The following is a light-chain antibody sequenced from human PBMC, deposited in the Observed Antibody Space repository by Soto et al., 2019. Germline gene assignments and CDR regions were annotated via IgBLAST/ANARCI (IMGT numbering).Light chain of an antibody. J-gene: IGKJ1*01. Sequence: STATLSLSPWESANLSCRASQNIADHLAWYQQKPGQPPKLLIYDASKMATGVPARFSGSGSGTEFTLTISSLQSEDFAVYYCQKYNSWPPTFGQGSKVDIK. CDR2: DAS. V-gene: IGKV3D-15*01. CDR1: QNIADH. CDR3: QKYNSWPPT.